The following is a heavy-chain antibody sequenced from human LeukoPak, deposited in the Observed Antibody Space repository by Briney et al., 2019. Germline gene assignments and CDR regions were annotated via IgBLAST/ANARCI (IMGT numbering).Heavy chain of an antibody. CDR2: INPSGGGT. D-gene: IGHD5-24*01. CDR3: ARVRDGYY. J-gene: IGHJ4*02. V-gene: IGHV1-46*01. CDR1: GYTFTSYH. Sequence: ASVTVSYTASGYTFTSYHLHWVRQAPGQGLEWMGIINPSGGGTNYAQKFQGRVTMTRDTSTATVYMELSSLRSEDTAVYYCARVRDGYYWGQGTLVTVSS.